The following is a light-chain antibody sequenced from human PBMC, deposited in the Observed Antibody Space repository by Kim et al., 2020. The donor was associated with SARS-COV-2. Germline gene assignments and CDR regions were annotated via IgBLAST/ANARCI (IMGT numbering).Light chain of an antibody. CDR3: TSYTSSSTWV. CDR2: DVS. V-gene: IGLV2-14*03. Sequence: QSALTQPASVSGSPGQSITISCTGTSSDVGGYNYVSWYQQHPGKAPKLMIYDVSNRPSGVSNRFSASKSGNTASLTISGLQAEDEADYYCTSYTSSSTWVFGTGTKVTVL. CDR1: SSDVGGYNY. J-gene: IGLJ1*01.